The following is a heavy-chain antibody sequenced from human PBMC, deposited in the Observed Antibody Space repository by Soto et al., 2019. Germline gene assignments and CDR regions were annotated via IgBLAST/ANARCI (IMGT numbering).Heavy chain of an antibody. CDR3: AAANYYYYGMDV. CDR2: ICYSGST. J-gene: IGHJ6*02. Sequence: LSLTCTVSGGSISSYYWSWIRQPPGKGLEWIGYICYSGSTNYNPSLKSRVTISVDTSKNQFSLKLSSVTAADTAVYYCAAANYYYYGMDVWGQGTTVTVSS. D-gene: IGHD6-25*01. V-gene: IGHV4-59*01. CDR1: GGSISSYY.